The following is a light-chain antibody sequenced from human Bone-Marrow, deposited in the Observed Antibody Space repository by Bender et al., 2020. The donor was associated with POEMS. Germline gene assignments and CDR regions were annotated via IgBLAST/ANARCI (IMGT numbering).Light chain of an antibody. CDR3: TSYTSSNTVL. Sequence: QSALTQPASVSESPGQSISISCTTTSSDVGGYNYVSWYQQHPGKAPKLLLYGVSSRPSGVSNRFSGSKSGNTASLTISGLQADDEADYYCTSYTSSNTVLFGGGTKLTVL. CDR2: GVS. CDR1: SSDVGGYNY. V-gene: IGLV2-14*03. J-gene: IGLJ2*01.